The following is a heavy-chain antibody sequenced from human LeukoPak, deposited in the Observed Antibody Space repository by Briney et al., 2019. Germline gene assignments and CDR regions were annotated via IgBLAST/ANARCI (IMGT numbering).Heavy chain of an antibody. CDR2: IYPGGSDT. V-gene: IGHV5-51*01. J-gene: IGHJ4*02. CDR1: GYSFTSYW. D-gene: IGHD2-2*02. CDR3: ARHIRYCSSTSCYTIDY. Sequence: GESLKISCKGSGYSFTSYWIGWVRQMPGKGLEWMGIIYPGGSDTRYSPSFQGQVTISADKSISTAYLQWSSLKASDTAMYYCARHIRYCSSTSCYTIDYWGQGTLVTVSS.